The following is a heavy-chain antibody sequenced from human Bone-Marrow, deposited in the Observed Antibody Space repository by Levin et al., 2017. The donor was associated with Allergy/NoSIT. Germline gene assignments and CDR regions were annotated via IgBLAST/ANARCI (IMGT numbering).Heavy chain of an antibody. CDR1: GFTFRSYA. CDR2: ISYDGSNK. D-gene: IGHD3-22*01. CDR3: ARDSGYDSSGYYYPDY. J-gene: IGHJ4*02. Sequence: LSLPCAASGFTFRSYAMHWVRQAPGKGLEWVAVISYDGSNKYYADSVKGRFTISRDNSKNTLYLQMNSLRAEDTAVYYCARDSGYDSSGYYYPDYWGQGTLVTVSS. V-gene: IGHV3-30*04.